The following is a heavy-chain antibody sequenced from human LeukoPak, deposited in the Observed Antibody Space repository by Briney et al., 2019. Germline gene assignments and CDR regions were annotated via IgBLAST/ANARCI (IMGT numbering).Heavy chain of an antibody. V-gene: IGHV1-69*05. CDR1: GGTFSSYA. J-gene: IGHJ4*02. D-gene: IGHD2-15*01. CDR2: IIPIFGTA. CDR3: ARLNLDSGVSWYYFDF. Sequence: SVKVSCKASGGTFSSYAISWVRQAPGQGLEWMGRIIPIFGTANYAQKFQGRVTITTDESTSTAYMELSSLRSEDTAVYYCARLNLDSGVSWYYFDFWGQGTLVTVSS.